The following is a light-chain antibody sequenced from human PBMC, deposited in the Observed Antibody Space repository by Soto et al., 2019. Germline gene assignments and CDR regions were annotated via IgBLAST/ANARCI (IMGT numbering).Light chain of an antibody. CDR1: SSDDGGYNY. J-gene: IGLJ2*01. V-gene: IGLV2-14*01. CDR2: DVS. Sequence: QSVLTQPASVSGSPGQSITISCTGTSSDDGGYNYVSWYQQQPGNAPKLMIYDVSNRPSGDSNRFSGSKSVNTASLTISGLQAEYEADYYCSSYTSSSTYVVFGGGTKLTVL. CDR3: SSYTSSSTYVV.